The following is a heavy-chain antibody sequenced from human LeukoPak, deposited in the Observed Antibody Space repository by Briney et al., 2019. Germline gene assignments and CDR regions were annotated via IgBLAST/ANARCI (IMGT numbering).Heavy chain of an antibody. D-gene: IGHD5-18*01. V-gene: IGHV1-69*04. CDR3: ARSTWIQLGFYFGF. Sequence: ASVKVSCKASGGTFSSYAISWVRQAPGQGLEWMGRIIPILGIANYAQKFQGRVTITADKSTSTAYMELSSLRSEGTAVYYCARSTWIQLGFYFGFWGQGTLVTVS. CDR2: IIPILGIA. J-gene: IGHJ4*02. CDR1: GGTFSSYA.